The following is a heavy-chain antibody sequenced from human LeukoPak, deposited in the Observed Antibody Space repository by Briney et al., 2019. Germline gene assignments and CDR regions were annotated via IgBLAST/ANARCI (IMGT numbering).Heavy chain of an antibody. Sequence: SETLSLTCTVSGGSISTYYWSWIRQPPGKGLEWIGYIYYSGSTNYSPSLKSRVTISIDTSKNQFSLKLSSVTAADTAVYFCARWVTASSMDYRGQGTLVTVSS. V-gene: IGHV4-59*08. CDR3: ARWVTASSMDY. D-gene: IGHD6-6*01. CDR2: IYYSGST. J-gene: IGHJ4*02. CDR1: GGSISTYY.